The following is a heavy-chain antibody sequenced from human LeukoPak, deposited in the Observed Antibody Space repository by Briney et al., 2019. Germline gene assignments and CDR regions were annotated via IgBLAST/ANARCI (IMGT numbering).Heavy chain of an antibody. V-gene: IGHV1-69*05. CDR3: ARGGYGDYEVNYFDY. Sequence: SVKVSFKASGYIFSSYGISWVRQAPGQGLEWMGRIIPIFGTANYAQKFQGRVTITTDESTSTAYMELSSLRSEDTAVYYCARGGYGDYEVNYFDYWGQGTLVTVSS. J-gene: IGHJ4*02. CDR1: GYIFSSYG. CDR2: IIPIFGTA. D-gene: IGHD4-17*01.